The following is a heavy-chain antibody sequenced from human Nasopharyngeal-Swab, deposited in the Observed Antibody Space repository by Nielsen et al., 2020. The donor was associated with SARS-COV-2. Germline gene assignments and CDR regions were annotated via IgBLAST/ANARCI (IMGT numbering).Heavy chain of an antibody. D-gene: IGHD4-17*01. V-gene: IGHV3-23*01. CDR1: GFTFSSYA. J-gene: IGHJ6*03. Sequence: GGSLRLSCAASGFTFSSYAMSWVRQAPGKGLEWVSAISGSGSTYYADSVKGRFTISRDNSKNTLYLQMNSLRAEDTAVYYCAKYYGDYPYYYYYMDVWGKGTTVTVSS. CDR3: AKYYGDYPYYYYYMDV. CDR2: ISGSGST.